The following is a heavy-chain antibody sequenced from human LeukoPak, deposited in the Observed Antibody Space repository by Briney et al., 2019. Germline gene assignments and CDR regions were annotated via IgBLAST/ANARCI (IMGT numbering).Heavy chain of an antibody. Sequence: GGSLRLSCAAAGFTFSSYWMSWVRQAPGEGVERGANIKQEGSEKYYVDSVKGRFTISRDNAKKSLYLQMNSLRAEDAAVYYCARDAWDYGDPEYFDYWGQGTLVTVSS. D-gene: IGHD4-17*01. CDR1: GFTFSSYW. CDR2: IKQEGSEK. CDR3: ARDAWDYGDPEYFDY. V-gene: IGHV3-7*01. J-gene: IGHJ4*02.